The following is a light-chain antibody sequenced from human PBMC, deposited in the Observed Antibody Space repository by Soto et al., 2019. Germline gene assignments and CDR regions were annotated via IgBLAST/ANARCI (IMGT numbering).Light chain of an antibody. CDR2: GAS. CDR3: HQYNNWPPLT. J-gene: IGKJ4*01. CDR1: QSVSSN. Sequence: DIVMTQSPATLSVSPGERATLSCRVSQSVSSNLAWYQQKFGQAPRLLIYGASTRATGIPARFSGSGSGTEFTLTISSLQSEDFAVYYCHQYNNWPPLTFGGGTKVEIK. V-gene: IGKV3-15*01.